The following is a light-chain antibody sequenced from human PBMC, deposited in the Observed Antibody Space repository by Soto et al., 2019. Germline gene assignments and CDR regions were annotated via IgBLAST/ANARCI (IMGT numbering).Light chain of an antibody. V-gene: IGLV1-44*01. CDR1: RSNIGSNT. CDR2: RDN. J-gene: IGLJ6*01. CDR3: ADWDGRKNVLYV. Sequence: QSVLTQPPSVSGTPGERVTVSCSGGRSNIGSNTVHWYQQLPGAAPKLLIYRDNQRPSGVPDRFAASKSGTSASLAISGAQAEDEADSYCADWDGRKNVLYVFG.